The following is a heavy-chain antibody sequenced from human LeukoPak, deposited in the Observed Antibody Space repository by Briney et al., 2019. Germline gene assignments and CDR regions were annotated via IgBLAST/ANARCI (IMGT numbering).Heavy chain of an antibody. CDR3: TGWPIWFDP. CDR1: GFTFSNAW. Sequence: GGSLRLSCAASGFTFSNAWMSWVRQAPGKGLEWVGRIKSKTDGGITDYAAPVKGRFTISSDDSKNTLYLQMNSLKTEDTAVYYCTGWPIWFDPWGQGTLVTVSS. D-gene: IGHD2-15*01. CDR2: IKSKTDGGIT. V-gene: IGHV3-15*01. J-gene: IGHJ5*02.